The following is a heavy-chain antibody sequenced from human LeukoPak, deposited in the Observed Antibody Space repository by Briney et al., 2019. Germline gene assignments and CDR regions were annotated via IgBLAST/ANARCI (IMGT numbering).Heavy chain of an antibody. CDR2: INPNSGGT. J-gene: IGHJ4*02. CDR1: GYTFTGYY. CDR3: ARDGPRYNWNERSR. Sequence: ASVKVSCKASGYTFTGYYMHWVRQAPGQGLEWMGWINPNSGGTNYAQKFQGRVTMTRDTSISTAYMELSRLRSDDTAVYYCARDGPRYNWNERSRWGQGTLVTVSS. D-gene: IGHD1-1*01. V-gene: IGHV1-2*02.